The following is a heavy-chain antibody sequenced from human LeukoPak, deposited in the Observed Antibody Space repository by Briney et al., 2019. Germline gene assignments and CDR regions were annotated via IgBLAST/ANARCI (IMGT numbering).Heavy chain of an antibody. CDR1: GGSISSSSYY. CDR2: IYYSGST. V-gene: IGHV4-39*01. D-gene: IGHD4-17*01. CDR3: ARGRGMTTIDY. Sequence: SETLSLTCTVSGGSISSSSYYWGWIRQPPGKGLEWIGSIYYSGSTYYNPSLKSRVTISVDTSKNQFSLKLSSVTAADTAVYYCARGRGMTTIDYWGQGPRVSVS. J-gene: IGHJ4*02.